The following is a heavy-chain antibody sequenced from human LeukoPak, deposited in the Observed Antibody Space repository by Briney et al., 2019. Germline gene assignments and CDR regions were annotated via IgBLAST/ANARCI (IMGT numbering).Heavy chain of an antibody. Sequence: SETLSLTCTVSGGSISNFYWSWIRQPAGKTLEWIGRIYSSGSTNYNPSLKSRVTMSLDTSNNQFSLKLSSVTAADTAVYFCARETTGAGTARPFDYWGQGTLVTVSS. CDR3: ARETTGAGTARPFDY. CDR1: GGSISNFY. J-gene: IGHJ4*02. V-gene: IGHV4-4*07. CDR2: IYSSGST. D-gene: IGHD6-13*01.